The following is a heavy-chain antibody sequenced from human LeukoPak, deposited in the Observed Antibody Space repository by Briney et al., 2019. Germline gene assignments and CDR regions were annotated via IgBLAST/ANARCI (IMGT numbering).Heavy chain of an antibody. CDR3: ARDGYSSSWYYFDY. D-gene: IGHD6-13*01. CDR2: ISAYNGNT. CDR1: GYTFTSYG. V-gene: IGHV1-18*01. J-gene: IGHJ4*02. Sequence: ASVKVSCKASGYTFTSYGISWVRQAPGRGLEWMGWISAYNGNTNYAQKLQGRVTMTTDTSTSTAYMELRSLRSDDTAVYYCARDGYSSSWYYFDYWGQGTLVTVSS.